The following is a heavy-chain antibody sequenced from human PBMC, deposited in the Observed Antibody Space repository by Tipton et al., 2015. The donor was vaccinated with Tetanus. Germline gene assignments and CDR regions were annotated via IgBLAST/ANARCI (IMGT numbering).Heavy chain of an antibody. J-gene: IGHJ4*02. CDR1: GGSISSYY. V-gene: IGHV4-4*07. CDR2: IYTSGST. CDR3: ARGLARVRSNYPVRDY. D-gene: IGHD4-11*01. Sequence: TLSLTCTVSGGSISSYYWSWIRQPAGKGLEWIGRIYTSGSTNYNPSLKSRVTMSVDTSKNQFSLKLSSVTAADTAVYYCARGLARVRSNYPVRDYWGQGTLVTVSS.